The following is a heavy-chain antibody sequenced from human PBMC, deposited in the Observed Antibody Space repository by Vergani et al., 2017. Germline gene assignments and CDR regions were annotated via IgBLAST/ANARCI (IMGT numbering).Heavy chain of an antibody. J-gene: IGHJ4*02. CDR1: GGSISSSSYY. CDR3: ARDVDSSGWFDY. D-gene: IGHD6-19*01. CDR2: IYYSGST. V-gene: IGHV4-39*02. Sequence: QLQLQESGPGLVKPSETLSLTCTVSGGSISSSSYYWGWIRQPPGKGLEWIGSIYYSGSTYYNPSLKSRVTISVDTSKNQFSLKLSSVTAADTAVYYCARDVDSSGWFDYWGQGTLVTVSS.